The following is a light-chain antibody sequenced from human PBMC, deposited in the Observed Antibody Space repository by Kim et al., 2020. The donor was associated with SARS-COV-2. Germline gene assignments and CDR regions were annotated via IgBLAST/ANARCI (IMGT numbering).Light chain of an antibody. Sequence: ESALTQSPGTLSLSPGESATLSCRASQSINSRSLTWYQQKPGQAPRLLVYAASSRATGIPDRFSGSGSGTDFTLTISRLEPEDSAVYYCQQYDDPSYTFGQGTKLEI. CDR1: QSINSRS. CDR3: QQYDDPSYT. CDR2: AAS. J-gene: IGKJ2*01. V-gene: IGKV3-20*01.